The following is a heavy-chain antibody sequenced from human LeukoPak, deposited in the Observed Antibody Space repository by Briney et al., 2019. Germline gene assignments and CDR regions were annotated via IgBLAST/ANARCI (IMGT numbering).Heavy chain of an antibody. Sequence: SGTLSLTCAVYGVSFSCYYWSWIRQPPGKGLEWIGEINHIGSTNYNPSLKSRVTISVDTSKNQFSLKLSSVTAADTAVYYCARGPPTQWLRYYYYYYMDVWGKGTTVTVSS. J-gene: IGHJ6*03. CDR3: ARGPPTQWLRYYYYYYMDV. CDR2: INHIGST. D-gene: IGHD6-19*01. V-gene: IGHV4-34*01. CDR1: GVSFSCYY.